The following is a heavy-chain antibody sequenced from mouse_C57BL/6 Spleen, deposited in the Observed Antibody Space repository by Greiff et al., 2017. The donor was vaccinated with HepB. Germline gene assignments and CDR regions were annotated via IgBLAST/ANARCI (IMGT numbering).Heavy chain of an antibody. Sequence: EVQLQQSGPELVKPGASVKMSCKASGYTFTDYNMPWVKQSNGKSLEWIGYINPNNGGTSYNQKFKGKATLTVNKSSSTAYMELRSLTSEDSAVYYCARGTGSWFAYWGQGTLVTVSA. CDR3: ARGTGSWFAY. CDR2: INPNNGGT. CDR1: GYTFTDYN. D-gene: IGHD4-1*01. J-gene: IGHJ3*01. V-gene: IGHV1-22*01.